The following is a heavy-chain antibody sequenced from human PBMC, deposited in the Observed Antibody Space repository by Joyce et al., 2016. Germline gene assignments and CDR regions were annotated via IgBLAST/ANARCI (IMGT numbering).Heavy chain of an antibody. Sequence: AGSGFIFSKYGINWVRQAQGKGLGWVSHIGSSGSIKQDAASLEGRSKISRDDGKTILSLPMISLRAENTAVYYCARDVRSRGGDYWGQGDLVTVSS. CDR2: IGSSGSIK. J-gene: IGHJ4*02. D-gene: IGHD6-19*01. CDR3: ARDVRSRGGDY. V-gene: IGHV3-48*01. CDR1: GFIFSKYG.